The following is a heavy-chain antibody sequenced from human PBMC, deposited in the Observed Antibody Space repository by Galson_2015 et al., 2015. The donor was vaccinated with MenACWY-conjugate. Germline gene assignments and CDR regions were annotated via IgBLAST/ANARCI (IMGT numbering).Heavy chain of an antibody. D-gene: IGHD3-10*01. J-gene: IGHJ4*02. Sequence: CAISGDSVSSNTATWNWIRQSPSRGLEWQGRTYYRSKWYNEYAVSVKSRITINPDTSKNQFPLHLISVTPEDTAVYYCARGETLGVRGDIDYWGQGTLVTVSS. V-gene: IGHV6-1*01. CDR2: TYYRSKWYN. CDR3: ARGETLGVRGDIDY. CDR1: GDSVSSNTAT.